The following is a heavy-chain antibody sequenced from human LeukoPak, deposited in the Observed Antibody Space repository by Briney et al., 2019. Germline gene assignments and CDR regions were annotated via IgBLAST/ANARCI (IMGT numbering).Heavy chain of an antibody. V-gene: IGHV4-39*07. D-gene: IGHD5-18*01. J-gene: IGHJ4*02. CDR1: GGSISSYY. CDR2: IYYSGST. CDR3: AREGLDTAMVHYYFDY. Sequence: PSETLPLTCTVSGGSISSYYWGWIRQPPGKGLEWIGGIYYSGSTYYNPSLKSRVTISVDTSKNQFSLKLSSVTAADTAVYYCAREGLDTAMVHYYFDYWGQGTLVTVSS.